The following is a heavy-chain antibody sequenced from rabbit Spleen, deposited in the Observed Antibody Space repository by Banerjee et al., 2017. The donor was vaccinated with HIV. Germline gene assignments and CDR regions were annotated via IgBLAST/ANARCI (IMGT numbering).Heavy chain of an antibody. CDR2: IAGSSSGFT. CDR1: GFSFSSSDY. J-gene: IGHJ6*01. Sequence: QSLEESGGDLVKPGASLKLTCTASGFSFSSSDYMCWVRQAPGKGLEWISCIAGSSSGFTYFASWAKGRFTISKPSSTTVTLQMTSLTAADTATYFCARDTSSSFSSYGMDLWGPGTLVTVS. V-gene: IGHV1S40*01. D-gene: IGHD1-1*01. CDR3: ARDTSSSFSSYGMDL.